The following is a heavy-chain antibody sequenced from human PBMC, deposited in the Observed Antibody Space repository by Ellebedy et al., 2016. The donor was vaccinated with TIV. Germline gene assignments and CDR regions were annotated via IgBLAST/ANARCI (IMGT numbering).Heavy chain of an antibody. V-gene: IGHV4-59*11. CDR3: ARCETGSGSGWCNWLDP. D-gene: IGHD3-22*01. Sequence: MPSETLSLTCTVSGGSINSHFWSWIRQPPGKNLEWIGTIYYNGNAYYNPSLRSRVSISIDTSKNQFSLRLSSGTAADTAVYYCARCETGSGSGWCNWLDPWGQGTLVTVSS. J-gene: IGHJ5*02. CDR2: IYYNGNA. CDR1: GGSINSHF.